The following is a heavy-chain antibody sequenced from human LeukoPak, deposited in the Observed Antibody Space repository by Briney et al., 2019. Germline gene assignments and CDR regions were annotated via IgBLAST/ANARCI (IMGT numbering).Heavy chain of an antibody. D-gene: IGHD4-11*01. J-gene: IGHJ4*02. V-gene: IGHV4-4*07. CDR2: IYTSGST. CDR1: GGSISSYY. CDR3: ARDLSPPDDYSNYGSYFDY. Sequence: SETLSLTCTVSGGSISSYYWSWIRQPAGKGLELIGRIYTSGSTNYNPSLKSRVTMSVDTSKNQFSLKLSSVTAADTAVYYCARDLSPPDDYSNYGSYFDYWGQGTLVTVSS.